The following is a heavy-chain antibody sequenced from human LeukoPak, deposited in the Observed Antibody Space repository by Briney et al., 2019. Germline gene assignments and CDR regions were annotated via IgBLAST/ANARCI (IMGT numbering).Heavy chain of an antibody. D-gene: IGHD4-23*01. CDR3: ARARWPDNWFDP. J-gene: IGHJ5*02. CDR1: GASITSGSYY. V-gene: IGHV4-61*02. Sequence: SQTLSLTRTVSGASITSGSYYWTWIRQPAGKGLEWIGRIYTRGSTDYNPSLKSRATISVDTSKNQFSLKLSSVTAAETAVYYCARARWPDNWFDPWGQGTLVTVSS. CDR2: IYTRGST.